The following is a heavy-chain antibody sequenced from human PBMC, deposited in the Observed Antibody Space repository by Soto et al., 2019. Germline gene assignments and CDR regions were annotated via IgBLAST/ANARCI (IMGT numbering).Heavy chain of an antibody. CDR2: IKSKTAGGTT. D-gene: IGHD3-16*02. CDR1: GFTFINAW. V-gene: IGHV3-15*01. Sequence: PGGSLRLSCAAPGFTFINAWMSWVRQAPGKGLEWVGRIKSKTAGGTTDYAAPVKGRFTISRDDSKNTLYLQMNSLKTEDTAVYYCTRDGTITFGGALVPNWFDPWGQGTLVTVS. CDR3: TRDGTITFGGALVPNWFDP. J-gene: IGHJ5*02.